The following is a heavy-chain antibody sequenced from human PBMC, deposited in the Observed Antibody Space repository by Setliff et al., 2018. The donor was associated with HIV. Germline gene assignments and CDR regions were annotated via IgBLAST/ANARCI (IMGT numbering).Heavy chain of an antibody. CDR3: ARVVRQVPASYYYYYMDV. D-gene: IGHD2-2*01. CDR2: IYYSGST. J-gene: IGHJ6*03. CDR1: GGSISTGGYY. Sequence: PSETLSLTCTVSGGSISTGGYYWSWIRQPPGQGLEWIGYIYYSGSTNYNPSLKSRVTISVNKSKNQFSLKLRSVTAADTAVYYCARVVRQVPASYYYYYMDVWGKGTTVTVSS. V-gene: IGHV4-61*08.